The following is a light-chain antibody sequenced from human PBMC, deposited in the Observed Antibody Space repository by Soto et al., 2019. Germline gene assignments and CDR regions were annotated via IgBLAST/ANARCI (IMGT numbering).Light chain of an antibody. CDR1: QSVSGY. Sequence: EIVLTQSPAALSLSPGERATLSCRASQSVSGYLAWYQQKDGQVPRLLIYGASTRATDIPARFSGSGSGTEFTLTISSLQSEDFAGYHCQQYNNWPQTFGQGTKVDIK. CDR2: GAS. V-gene: IGKV3-15*01. CDR3: QQYNNWPQT. J-gene: IGKJ1*01.